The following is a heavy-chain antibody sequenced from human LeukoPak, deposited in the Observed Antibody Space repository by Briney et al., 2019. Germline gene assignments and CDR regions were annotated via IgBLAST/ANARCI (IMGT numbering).Heavy chain of an antibody. Sequence: GGSLRLSCAASGFTVSSNYMSWVRQAPGKGLEWVSVIYSGGSTYYADPVKGRFTISRDNSKNTLYLQMNSLRAEDTAVYYCARDPFYSSSQGGMDVWGQGTTVTVSS. V-gene: IGHV3-53*01. CDR1: GFTVSSNY. J-gene: IGHJ6*02. D-gene: IGHD6-6*01. CDR2: IYSGGST. CDR3: ARDPFYSSSQGGMDV.